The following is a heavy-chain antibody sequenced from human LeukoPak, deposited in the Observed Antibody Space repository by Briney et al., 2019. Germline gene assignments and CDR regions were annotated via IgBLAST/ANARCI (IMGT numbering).Heavy chain of an antibody. J-gene: IGHJ4*02. CDR2: ICAYNGNT. V-gene: IGHV1-18*01. CDR3: ARVETLFGVVISYYFDY. CDR1: GYTFTSYG. Sequence: VASVKVSCKASGYTFTSYGISWVRQAPGQGLEWIGWICAYNGNTNYAQKLQGRVTMTTDTSTSTAYMELRSLRSDDTAVYYCARVETLFGVVISYYFDYWGQGTLVTVSS. D-gene: IGHD3-3*01.